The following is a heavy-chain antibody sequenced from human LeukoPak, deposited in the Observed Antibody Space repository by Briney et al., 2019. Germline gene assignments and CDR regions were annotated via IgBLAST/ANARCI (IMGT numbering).Heavy chain of an antibody. Sequence: GGSLRLSCAASGFSVSSDYMSWVRQAPGKGLEWVSSISSSSSYIYYADSVKGRFTISRDNAKNSLYLQMNSLRAEDTAVYYCARASSGSYSYYYYMDVWGKGTTVTVSS. CDR1: GFSVSSDY. D-gene: IGHD1-26*01. V-gene: IGHV3-21*01. J-gene: IGHJ6*03. CDR2: ISSSSSYI. CDR3: ARASSGSYSYYYYMDV.